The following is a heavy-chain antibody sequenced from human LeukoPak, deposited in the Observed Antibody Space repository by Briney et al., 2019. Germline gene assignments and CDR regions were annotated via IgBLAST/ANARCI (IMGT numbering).Heavy chain of an antibody. V-gene: IGHV3-33*01. CDR3: ARDLAARHFDY. J-gene: IGHJ4*02. D-gene: IGHD6-6*01. Sequence: QTGGSLRLSCEASGFTFSSYGMHWVRQAPGKGLEWVAVIWYDGSKKYYGDSAKGRFTISRDNSKNTLYLQMNSLRGEDTAIYYCARDLAARHFDYWGQGTLVTVSS. CDR1: GFTFSSYG. CDR2: IWYDGSKK.